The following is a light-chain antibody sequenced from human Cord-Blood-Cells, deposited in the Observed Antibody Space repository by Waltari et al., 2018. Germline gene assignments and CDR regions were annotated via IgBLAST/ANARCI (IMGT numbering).Light chain of an antibody. CDR3: QQYNSYLYT. CDR1: QSISSW. CDR2: DAS. J-gene: IGKJ2*01. Sequence: DIQMTQSPSTPSASVGDRVTITCRASQSISSWLAWYQQKPGKAPKLLIYDASSLESGVPSRFSCSGSGTEFTLTISSLQPDDFATYYCQQYNSYLYTFGQGTKLEIK. V-gene: IGKV1-5*01.